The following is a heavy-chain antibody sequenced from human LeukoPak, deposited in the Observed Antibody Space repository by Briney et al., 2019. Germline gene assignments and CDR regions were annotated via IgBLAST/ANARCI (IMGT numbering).Heavy chain of an antibody. CDR2: ISWNSGSI. D-gene: IGHD6-13*01. CDR1: GFTFDDYA. V-gene: IGHV3-9*01. J-gene: IGHJ4*02. Sequence: PGGSLRLSCAASGFTFDDYAMHWVRQAPGKGLEWVSGISWNSGSIGYADSVKGRFTISRDNAKNSLYLQMNSLRAEGTAVYYCARDQFGSSWPPVPFDYWGQGTLVTVSS. CDR3: ARDQFGSSWPPVPFDY.